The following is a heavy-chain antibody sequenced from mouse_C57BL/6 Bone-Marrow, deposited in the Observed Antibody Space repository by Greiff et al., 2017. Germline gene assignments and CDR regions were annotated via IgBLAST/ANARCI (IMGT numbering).Heavy chain of an antibody. D-gene: IGHD1-2*01. CDR3: ARSGYGKGFDV. V-gene: IGHV1-55*01. J-gene: IGHJ1*03. CDR1: GYTFTSYW. CDR2: SYPGSGST. Sequence: QVQLKQPGAELVKPGASVKMSCKASGYTFTSYWITWVKQRPGQGLEWIGDSYPGSGSTNYNEKFKSKATLTVDTSSSTAYMELSSLTSEDSAVYYCARSGYGKGFDVWGTGTTVTVSS.